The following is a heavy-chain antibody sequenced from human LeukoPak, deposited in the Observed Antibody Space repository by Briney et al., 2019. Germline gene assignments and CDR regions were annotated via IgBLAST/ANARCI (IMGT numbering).Heavy chain of an antibody. CDR3: ARDGDYYGSGDLLNAFDY. D-gene: IGHD3-10*01. Sequence: GGSLRLSCAACLFTFHHYCMSWVRQAPGRGGAGVSGINWNCGSTGYAGSAKGRFTISRDNAKNTLYVQMTSLRAEDTALYYCARDGDYYGSGDLLNAFDYWGQGTLVTVSS. CDR1: LFTFHHYC. V-gene: IGHV3-20*04. CDR2: INWNCGST. J-gene: IGHJ4*02.